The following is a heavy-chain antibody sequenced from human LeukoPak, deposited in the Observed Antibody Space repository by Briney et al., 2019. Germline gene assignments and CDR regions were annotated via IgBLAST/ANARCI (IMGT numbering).Heavy chain of an antibody. CDR2: KGNSAGDT. CDR1: GFTFSSYG. J-gene: IGHJ4*02. CDR3: AKRGGESGGWGFFDY. V-gene: IGHV3-23*01. Sequence: GVSLRLSCAAAGFTFSSYGMCWVRQPPGKGLEWVSCKGNSAGDTLYAESVRGRFTISRDNSRNTLFLEMNSLRVEDTAIYYCAKRGGESGGWGFFDYWGPGALVTVSS. D-gene: IGHD6-19*01.